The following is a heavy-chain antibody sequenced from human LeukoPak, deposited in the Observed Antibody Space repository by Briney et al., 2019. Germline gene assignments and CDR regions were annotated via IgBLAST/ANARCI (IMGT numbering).Heavy chain of an antibody. CDR1: GGTFSSYA. V-gene: IGHV1-69*13. J-gene: IGHJ6*02. CDR2: IIPIFGTA. CDR3: ARADYYYYGMDV. Sequence: SVKVSCKASGGTFSSYAISWVRQAPGQGLEWMGGIIPIFGTANYAQKFQGRVTITADESTSTAYMELSSLRSEDTAVYYCARADYYYYGMDVWGQGTTVTVSS.